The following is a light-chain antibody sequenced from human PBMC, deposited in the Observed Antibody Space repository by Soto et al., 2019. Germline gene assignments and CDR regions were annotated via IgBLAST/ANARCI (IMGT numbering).Light chain of an antibody. J-gene: IGLJ1*01. CDR3: SSYTSSSTLEGV. CDR1: SSDVGGYNY. CDR2: EVS. Sequence: QSALTQPASVSGSPGQSITISCTGTSSDVGGYNYVSWYQQHPGKAPKLMIYEVSNRPSGVSNRFSGSKSGNTASLTISGLQAKDEADNYCSSYTSSSTLEGVFGTGTKRTVL. V-gene: IGLV2-14*01.